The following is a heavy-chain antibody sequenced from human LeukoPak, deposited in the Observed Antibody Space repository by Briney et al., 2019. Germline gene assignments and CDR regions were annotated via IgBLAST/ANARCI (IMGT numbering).Heavy chain of an antibody. J-gene: IGHJ6*02. D-gene: IGHD6-19*01. CDR2: INHSGST. CDR3: ARMSPGSSGQSYYYGMDV. Sequence: PSETLSLTCAVYGGSFSGYYWSWIRQPPGKGLEWIGEINHSGSTNYNPSLKSRVTISVDTSKNQFSLKLSSVTAADTAVYYCARMSPGSSGQSYYYGMDVWGQGTTVTVSS. V-gene: IGHV4-34*01. CDR1: GGSFSGYY.